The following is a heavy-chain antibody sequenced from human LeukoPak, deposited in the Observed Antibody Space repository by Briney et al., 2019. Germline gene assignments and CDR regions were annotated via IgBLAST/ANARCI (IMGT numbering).Heavy chain of an antibody. Sequence: ASVKVSCKVSGYTLTELSMHWVRQAPGKGLEWMGGFDPEDGETIYAQKFQGRVTMTEDTSTDTAYMGLSSLRSEDTAVYYCATGPLGQLVARDEYFQHWGQGTLVTVSS. D-gene: IGHD6-6*01. J-gene: IGHJ1*01. CDR1: GYTLTELS. V-gene: IGHV1-24*01. CDR2: FDPEDGET. CDR3: ATGPLGQLVARDEYFQH.